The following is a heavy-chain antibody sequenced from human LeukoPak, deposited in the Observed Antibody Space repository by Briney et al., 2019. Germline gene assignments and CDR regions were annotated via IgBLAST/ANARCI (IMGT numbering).Heavy chain of an antibody. CDR1: GFTFSKYW. CDR2: INTDGTVT. D-gene: IGHD6-19*01. Sequence: AGGSLRLSCAASGFTFSKYWMLWVRQAPGKGPESVSRINTDGTVTTYADSVKGRFTVPRDNADNTMFLQMNSVRDEDTAVYYCATKQWLAPPPDSWGQGTPVTVSS. CDR3: ATKQWLAPPPDS. V-gene: IGHV3-74*01. J-gene: IGHJ4*02.